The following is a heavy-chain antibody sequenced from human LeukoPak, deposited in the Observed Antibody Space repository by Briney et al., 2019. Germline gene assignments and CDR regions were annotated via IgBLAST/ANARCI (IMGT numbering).Heavy chain of an antibody. J-gene: IGHJ3*02. CDR1: GGTFSSYT. D-gene: IGHD3-22*01. V-gene: IGHV1-69*02. CDR2: IIPILGIA. Sequence: SVKVSCKASGGTFSSYTISWARQAPGQGLEWMGRIIPILGIANYAQKFQGRVTITADKSTSTAYMELRSLRSDDTAVYYCARRLYYYDSSGYYYVGAFDIWGQGTMVTVSS. CDR3: ARRLYYYDSSGYYYVGAFDI.